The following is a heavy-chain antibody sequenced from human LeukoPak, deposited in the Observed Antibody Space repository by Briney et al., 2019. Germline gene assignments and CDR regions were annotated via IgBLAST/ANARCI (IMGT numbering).Heavy chain of an antibody. J-gene: IGHJ6*02. Sequence: GASVKVSCKASGGTFSSYAISWVRQAPGQGLEWMGGIIPIFDTANYAQKFQGRVTITADESTSTAYMELSSLRSEDTAVYYCASLVGHYYYGMDVWGQGTTVTVSS. CDR3: ASLVGHYYYGMDV. D-gene: IGHD3/OR15-3a*01. CDR2: IIPIFDTA. V-gene: IGHV1-69*13. CDR1: GGTFSSYA.